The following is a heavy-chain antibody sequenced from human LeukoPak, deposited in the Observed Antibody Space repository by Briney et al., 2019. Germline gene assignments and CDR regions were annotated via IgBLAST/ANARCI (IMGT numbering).Heavy chain of an antibody. Sequence: SETLSLTCAVYGESFSGYYWNWIRQPPGKGLEWIGEINHSGSTTNYDPSLKSRVTMSVDMSKNQFSLKQSSVTAADTALYYCARKSGYARDYWGQGTLVTVSS. CDR1: GESFSGYY. D-gene: IGHD5-12*01. V-gene: IGHV4-34*01. CDR3: ARKSGYARDY. CDR2: INHSGSTT. J-gene: IGHJ4*02.